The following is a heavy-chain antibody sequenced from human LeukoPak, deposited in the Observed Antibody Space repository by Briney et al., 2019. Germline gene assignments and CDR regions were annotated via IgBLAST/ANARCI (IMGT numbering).Heavy chain of an antibody. CDR3: ATYQEGYSSGWYYFDY. Sequence: ASVKVSCKASGGTFSSYAISWVRQAPGQGLEWMGGIIPIFGTANYAQKFQGRVTITADESTSTAYMELSSLRSEDTAVYYCATYQEGYSSGWYYFDYWGQGTLVTVSS. CDR1: GGTFSSYA. J-gene: IGHJ4*02. CDR2: IIPIFGTA. V-gene: IGHV1-69*13. D-gene: IGHD6-19*01.